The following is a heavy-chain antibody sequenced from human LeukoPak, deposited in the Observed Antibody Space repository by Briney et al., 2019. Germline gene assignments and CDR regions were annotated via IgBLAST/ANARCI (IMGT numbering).Heavy chain of an antibody. V-gene: IGHV3-73*01. D-gene: IGHD2-15*01. CDR2: IRSKANSYAT. CDR1: GLTFSGSA. CDR3: GYCSGGSCYPFDY. Sequence: GGSLSLSCAASGLTFSGSAMRWVRQAAGRGREWVGRIRSKANSYATAYAAAVKGRFTISRDDSKNTAYLQMNSLKTEDTAVYYCGYCSGGSCYPFDYWGQGTLVTVSS. J-gene: IGHJ4*02.